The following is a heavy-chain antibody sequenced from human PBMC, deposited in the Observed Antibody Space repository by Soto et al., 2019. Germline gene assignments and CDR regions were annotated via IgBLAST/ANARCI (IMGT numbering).Heavy chain of an antibody. CDR1: GFTFSSYG. Sequence: QVQLVESGGGVVQPGRSLRLSCAASGFTFSSYGMHWVRQAPGKGLEWVAVIWYDGSNKYYADSVKGRFTISRDNSKNTLYLQMNSLRAEDTAVYYCARKATKNYGGKRTWGGAFDIWGQGTMVTVSS. V-gene: IGHV3-33*01. J-gene: IGHJ3*02. D-gene: IGHD4-17*01. CDR2: IWYDGSNK. CDR3: ARKATKNYGGKRTWGGAFDI.